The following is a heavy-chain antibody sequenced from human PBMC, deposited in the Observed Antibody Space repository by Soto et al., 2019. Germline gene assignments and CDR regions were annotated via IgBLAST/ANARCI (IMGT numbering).Heavy chain of an antibody. Sequence: SETLSLTGTVSVGSISSSSYYWGRIRQPPGKGLGWIGSIYYSGSAYYNPSLKSRVTISVDTSKNQFSVKLSSVTAADTGVYYCARFSKGFRNWGEGILVTVSS. CDR1: VGSISSSSYY. CDR3: ARFSKGFRN. CDR2: IYYSGSA. V-gene: IGHV4-39*01. J-gene: IGHJ4*02.